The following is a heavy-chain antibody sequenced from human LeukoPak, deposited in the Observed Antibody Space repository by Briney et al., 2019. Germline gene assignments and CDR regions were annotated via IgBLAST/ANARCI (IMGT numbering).Heavy chain of an antibody. CDR1: GGSISSGGYY. CDR3: ARRPRYCSSTSCFIFDY. Sequence: PSQTLSLTCTVSGGSISSGGYYWSWIRQHPGKGLEWIGYIYYSGSTYYNPSIKSRVTISVDTSKNQFSLKLSSVTAADTAVYYCARRPRYCSSTSCFIFDYWGQGTLVTVSS. V-gene: IGHV4-31*03. D-gene: IGHD2-2*01. J-gene: IGHJ4*02. CDR2: IYYSGST.